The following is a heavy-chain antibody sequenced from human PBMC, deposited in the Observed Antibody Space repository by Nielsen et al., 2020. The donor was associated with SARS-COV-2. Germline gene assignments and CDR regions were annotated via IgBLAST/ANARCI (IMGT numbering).Heavy chain of an antibody. V-gene: IGHV1-3*01. CDR2: TNAGNGNT. CDR1: GYTFTSYA. CDR3: ARGASYYYYYMDV. J-gene: IGHJ6*03. Sequence: ASVKVSCKASGYTFTSYAMHWVRQAPGQRLEWMGWTNAGNGNTKYSQKFQGRVTITRDTSASTAYMELSSLRSEDTAVYYCARGASYYYYYMDVWGKGTTVTVSS.